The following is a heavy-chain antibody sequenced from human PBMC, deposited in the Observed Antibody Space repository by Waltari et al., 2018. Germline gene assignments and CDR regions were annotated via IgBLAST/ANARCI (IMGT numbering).Heavy chain of an antibody. J-gene: IGHJ3*02. Sequence: QVQLQESGPGLVKPSETLSLTCTVSGGSISSYYWSWIRQPPGKGLECIGYIYYGGSTNYNPSLKSRVTISVDTSKNQFSLKLSSVTAADTAVYFCARGEIAGAFDIWGQGT. CDR1: GGSISSYY. D-gene: IGHD3-10*01. CDR3: ARGEIAGAFDI. CDR2: IYYGGST. V-gene: IGHV4-59*01.